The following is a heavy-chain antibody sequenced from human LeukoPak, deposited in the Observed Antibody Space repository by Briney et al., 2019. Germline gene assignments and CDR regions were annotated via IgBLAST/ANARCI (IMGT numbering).Heavy chain of an antibody. CDR3: ARGPNSNWSGLDF. V-gene: IGHV3-74*01. Sequence: TGGSLRLSCVASGFSFSTQRMHWVRQAPGKGLVWVSYINIDERITGYADSVKGRSTISRDNAKNALYLQVNNLRAEDTAVYYCARGPNSNWSGLDFWGQGTLLTVSS. CDR2: INIDERIT. CDR1: GFSFSTQR. D-gene: IGHD6-6*01. J-gene: IGHJ4*02.